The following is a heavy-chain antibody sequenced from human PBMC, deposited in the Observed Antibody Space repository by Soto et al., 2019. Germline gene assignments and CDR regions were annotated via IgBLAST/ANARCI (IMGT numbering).Heavy chain of an antibody. CDR3: AKGFIVGATTPEFDY. V-gene: IGHV3-23*01. CDR1: GFTFSSYA. J-gene: IGHJ4*02. Sequence: GSLRLSCVASGFTFSSYAMSWVRQAPGKGLEWVSAISGSGGNTYYADSVKGRFTISRDNSKNTLYLQMNSLRAEDTAVYYCAKGFIVGATTPEFDYWGQGTLVTVSS. D-gene: IGHD1-26*01. CDR2: ISGSGGNT.